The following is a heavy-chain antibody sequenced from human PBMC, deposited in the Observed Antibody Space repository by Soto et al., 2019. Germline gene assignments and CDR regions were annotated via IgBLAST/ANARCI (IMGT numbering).Heavy chain of an antibody. V-gene: IGHV4-30-4*01. Sequence: SETLSLTCTVSGGSISSGDYYWSWIRQPPGKGLEWIGYIYHSGSTYYNPSLKSRVTISVDTSKNQFSLKLSSVTAADTAVYYCARGRDTYYDILTRERGAFDIWGQGTMVTVSS. CDR2: IYHSGST. D-gene: IGHD3-9*01. J-gene: IGHJ3*02. CDR3: ARGRDTYYDILTRERGAFDI. CDR1: GGSISSGDYY.